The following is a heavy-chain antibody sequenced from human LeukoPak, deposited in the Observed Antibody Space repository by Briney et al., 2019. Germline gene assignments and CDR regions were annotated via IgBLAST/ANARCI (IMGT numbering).Heavy chain of an antibody. Sequence: PGGSLRLSCAASGFTFSSYWMHWVRQPPGKGLEWIGEFYLSGSTNYNPSLKSRVTILVDKSKNQFSLKLSSVTAADTAVYYCARLRGYSGYDGVLGYWGQGTLVTVSS. J-gene: IGHJ4*02. CDR1: GFTFSSYW. CDR2: FYLSGST. V-gene: IGHV4-4*02. CDR3: ARLRGYSGYDGVLGY. D-gene: IGHD5-12*01.